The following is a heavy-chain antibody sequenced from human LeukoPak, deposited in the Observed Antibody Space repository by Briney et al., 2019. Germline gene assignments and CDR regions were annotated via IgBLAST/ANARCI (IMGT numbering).Heavy chain of an antibody. V-gene: IGHV3-7*01. CDR3: TRSLDY. Sequence: GGSLRLSCAASGFTFSNYWMDWVRQAPGQGLEWVANINQDGSGKYYVDSVKGRFTISRDNARNSLHLQMNSLRAEDTAVYYCTRSLDYWGQGTLVTVSS. CDR2: INQDGSGK. CDR1: GFTFSNYW. J-gene: IGHJ4*02.